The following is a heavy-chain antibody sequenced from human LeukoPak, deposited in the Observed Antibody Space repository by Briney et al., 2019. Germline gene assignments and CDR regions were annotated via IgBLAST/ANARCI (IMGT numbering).Heavy chain of an antibody. Sequence: GESLKISCKGSGYSFTSYWIGWVRQMPGKGLEWMGTIYPGDSDTRYSPSFQGQVTISADKSISTAYLQWSSLKASDTAMYYCARGNYYDSSGYSESDYWGQGTLVTVSS. CDR1: GYSFTSYW. J-gene: IGHJ4*02. D-gene: IGHD3-22*01. CDR3: ARGNYYDSSGYSESDY. CDR2: IYPGDSDT. V-gene: IGHV5-51*01.